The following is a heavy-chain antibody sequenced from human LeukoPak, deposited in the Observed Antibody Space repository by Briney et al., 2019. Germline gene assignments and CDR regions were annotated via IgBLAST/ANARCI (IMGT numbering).Heavy chain of an antibody. J-gene: IGHJ4*02. CDR2: IYYSGST. Sequence: PSETLSLTCTVSGGSISSYYWSWIRQHPGKGLEWIGYIYYSGSTYYNPSLKSRVTISVDTSKNQFSLKLSSVTAADTAVYYCARAPGIAAAGVDYWGQGTLVTVSS. V-gene: IGHV4-59*06. CDR3: ARAPGIAAAGVDY. CDR1: GGSISSYY. D-gene: IGHD6-13*01.